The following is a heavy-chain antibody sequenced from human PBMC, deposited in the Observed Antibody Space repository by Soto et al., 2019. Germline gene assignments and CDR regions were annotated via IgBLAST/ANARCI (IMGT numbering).Heavy chain of an antibody. CDR3: ARETLEQLVPHYFDY. CDR1: GYSISSGYY. Sequence: SETLSLTCTVSGYSISSGYYWGWIRQPPGKGLEWIGSIYHSGSTYYNPSLKSRFTISVDTSKNQFSLKLSSVTAADTAVYYCARETLEQLVPHYFDYWGQGTLVTVSS. J-gene: IGHJ4*02. D-gene: IGHD6-13*01. V-gene: IGHV4-38-2*02. CDR2: IYHSGST.